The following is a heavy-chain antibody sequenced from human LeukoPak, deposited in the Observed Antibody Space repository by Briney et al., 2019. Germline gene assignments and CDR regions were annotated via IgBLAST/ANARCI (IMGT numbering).Heavy chain of an antibody. CDR3: ARHGQVIGKDCYYEV. Sequence: SETLSLTCMVALDSTTTSSYCTGSIRQPPGMGLEWIGSICYSGNTYYNPSLKSRVTISVDTPRNQFSLERSSVTAADTNVYSSARHGQVIGKDCYYEVQGRGTLVTVSS. CDR2: ICYSGNT. J-gene: IGHJ2*01. D-gene: IGHD2/OR15-2a*01. CDR1: LDSTTTSSYC. V-gene: IGHV4-39*01.